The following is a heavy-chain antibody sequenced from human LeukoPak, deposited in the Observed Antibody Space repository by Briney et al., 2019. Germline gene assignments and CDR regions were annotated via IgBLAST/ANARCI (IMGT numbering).Heavy chain of an antibody. CDR3: ARGPRNDP. Sequence: ASVKVSCKTSGYPFSTWEINWVRQAAGQGLEWLGWVHPDSGNTDYAQKFRGRVTMSRDTPTSTAYMELSGLRLDDTAVYFCARGPRNDPWGQGTLVTVSS. D-gene: IGHD1-14*01. CDR2: VHPDSGNT. J-gene: IGHJ5*02. V-gene: IGHV1-8*01. CDR1: GYPFSTWE.